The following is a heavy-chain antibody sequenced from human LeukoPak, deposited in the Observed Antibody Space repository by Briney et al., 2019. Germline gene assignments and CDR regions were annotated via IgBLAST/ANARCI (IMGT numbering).Heavy chain of an antibody. D-gene: IGHD6-19*01. CDR1: GFTFSSYT. Sequence: GGSLRLSCAASGFTFSSYTMSWVRQAPGKGLEWVSAITASGGHTNYAVSVKGRFTISRDNSKNTLYLQMNSLRAEDTAVYYCAKDRGSGWTPVWFDPWGQGTLVTVSS. J-gene: IGHJ5*02. CDR2: ITASGGHT. V-gene: IGHV3-23*01. CDR3: AKDRGSGWTPVWFDP.